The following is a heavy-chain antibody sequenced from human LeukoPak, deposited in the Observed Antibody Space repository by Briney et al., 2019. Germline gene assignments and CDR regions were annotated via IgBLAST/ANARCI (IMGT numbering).Heavy chain of an antibody. Sequence: GRSLRLSCAASGLTLSNAWMTWVRQAPGKGLEWVARIKSKTDGGIKDYAAPVKGTFTISRDDSENTVYLQMNSLKIEDTAVYYCATGRSGYFDSWGQGTLVIVSS. CDR1: GLTLSNAW. CDR3: ATGRSGYFDS. J-gene: IGHJ4*02. V-gene: IGHV3-15*01. CDR2: IKSKTDGGIK.